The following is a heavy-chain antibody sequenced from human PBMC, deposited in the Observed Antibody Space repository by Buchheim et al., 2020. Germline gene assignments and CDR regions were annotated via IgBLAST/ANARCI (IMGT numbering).Heavy chain of an antibody. D-gene: IGHD3-9*01. J-gene: IGHJ4*02. CDR2: ISGSGGST. V-gene: IGHV3-23*01. CDR3: AKEIRRTELRYFDWLLYPDY. CDR1: GFTFSSYA. Sequence: EVQLLESGGGLVQPGGSLRLSCAASGFTFSSYAMSWVRQAPGKGLEWVSGISGSGGSTYYADSVKGRFTISRDNSKNTLYLQMNSLRAEDTAVYYCAKEIRRTELRYFDWLLYPDYWGQGTL.